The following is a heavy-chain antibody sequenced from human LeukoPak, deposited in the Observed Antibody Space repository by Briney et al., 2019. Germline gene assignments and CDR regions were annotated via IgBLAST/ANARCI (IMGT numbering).Heavy chain of an antibody. V-gene: IGHV3-23*01. CDR2: ISGSGGST. J-gene: IGHJ4*02. Sequence: PGGSLRLSCIGTGFTFSSDAMGWVRQAPGKGLEWVSGISGSGGSTYYADPVKGRFTISRDNSKNTLYLQMSSLRVEDTAVYYCAKDRGRTWVQVANWGQGTLVTVSS. CDR3: AKDRGRTWVQVAN. CDR1: GFTFSSDA. D-gene: IGHD2-15*01.